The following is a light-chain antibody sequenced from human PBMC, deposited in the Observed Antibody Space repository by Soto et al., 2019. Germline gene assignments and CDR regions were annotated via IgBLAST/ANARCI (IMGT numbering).Light chain of an antibody. CDR1: QSLRATY. V-gene: IGKV3-20*01. CDR2: GAS. Sequence: EVVLTQSPDTLSLSPGETATLSCRASQSLRATYVAWYQQRPGQAPRLLIYGASFRATGIPARFSGSGSGTDFTLTISRLEPEDFAVYYCQQYGSSGTLGQGTKVDIK. J-gene: IGKJ1*01. CDR3: QQYGSSGT.